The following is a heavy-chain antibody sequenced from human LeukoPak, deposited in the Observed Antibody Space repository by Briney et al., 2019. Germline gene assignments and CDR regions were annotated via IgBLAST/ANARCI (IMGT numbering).Heavy chain of an antibody. Sequence: KTGRSLRLSCAASGFAFISYSINWVRQAPGKGLEWVSSTSSGSDYIYYADSMKGRFSTSRDNAKNSLYLQMNSLTVEDTAVYYCARGHSGSYQRTDAFDIWGQGTMVTVSS. V-gene: IGHV3-21*01. J-gene: IGHJ3*02. CDR1: GFAFISYS. CDR3: ARGHSGSYQRTDAFDI. CDR2: TSSGSDYI. D-gene: IGHD1-26*01.